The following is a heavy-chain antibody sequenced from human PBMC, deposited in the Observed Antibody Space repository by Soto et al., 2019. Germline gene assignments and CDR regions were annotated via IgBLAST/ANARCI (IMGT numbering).Heavy chain of an antibody. V-gene: IGHV1-18*01. CDR2: ISAYNGNT. CDR1: GYTFTSYG. J-gene: IGHJ5*02. CDR3: ARVVGALGHWFDP. Sequence: QVQLVQSGAEVKKPGASVKVSCKASGYTFTSYGISWVRQAPGQGLEWMGRISAYNGNTNYARKLQGRVTITTATSTSTAYMEPRSPRSDDTAVYYCARVVGALGHWFDPWGQGTLVTVSS. D-gene: IGHD1-26*01.